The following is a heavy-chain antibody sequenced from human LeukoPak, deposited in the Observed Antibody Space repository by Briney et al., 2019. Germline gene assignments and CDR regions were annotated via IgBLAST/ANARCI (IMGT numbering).Heavy chain of an antibody. CDR1: GGTFSSYA. CDR2: IIPIFGTA. CDR3: ARGGSPTVTTFFYYYGMDV. D-gene: IGHD4-11*01. J-gene: IGHJ6*02. Sequence: GASVKVSCKASGGTFSSYAFSWVRQAPGQGLEWMGGIIPIFGTANCAQKFQGRVTITADESTSTAYMELSSLRSEDTAVYYCARGGSPTVTTFFYYYGMDVWGQGTTVTVSS. V-gene: IGHV1-69*01.